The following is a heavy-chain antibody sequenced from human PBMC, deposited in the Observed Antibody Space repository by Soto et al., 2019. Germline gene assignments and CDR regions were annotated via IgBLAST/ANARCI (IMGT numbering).Heavy chain of an antibody. Sequence: ASVKVSCKASGYTFTSYYMHWVRQAPGQGLEWMGIINPSGGSTSYAQKFQGRVTMTRDTSTSTVYMELSSLRSEDTAVYYCAREKAAAGTDYYYYYGMDVWGQGTTVTSP. CDR2: INPSGGST. CDR1: GYTFTSYY. CDR3: AREKAAAGTDYYYYYGMDV. J-gene: IGHJ6*02. V-gene: IGHV1-46*01. D-gene: IGHD6-13*01.